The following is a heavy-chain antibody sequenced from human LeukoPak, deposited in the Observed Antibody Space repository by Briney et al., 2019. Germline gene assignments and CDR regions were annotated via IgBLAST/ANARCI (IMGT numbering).Heavy chain of an antibody. J-gene: IGHJ4*02. Sequence: GGSLRFSCAASGFTFSSYGMHWVRQAPGKGLEWVAVIWYDGSNKYYADSVKGRFTISRDNSKNTLYLQMNSLRAEDTAVYYCAKRAARPAYYFDFWGQGTLVTISS. D-gene: IGHD6-6*01. CDR1: GFTFSSYG. CDR3: AKRAARPAYYFDF. V-gene: IGHV3-33*06. CDR2: IWYDGSNK.